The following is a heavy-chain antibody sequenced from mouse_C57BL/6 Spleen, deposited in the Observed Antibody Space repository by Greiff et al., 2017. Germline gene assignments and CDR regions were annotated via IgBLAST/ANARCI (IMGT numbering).Heavy chain of an antibody. V-gene: IGHV3-6*01. CDR3: ASTGIRSTGFDY. D-gene: IGHD4-1*01. J-gene: IGHJ2*01. CDR1: GYSITSGYY. CDR2: ISYDGSN. Sequence: EVQLVESGPGLVKPSQSLSLTCSVTGYSITSGYYWNWIRQFPGNKLEWMGYISYDGSNNYNPSLKNRISITRDTSKNQFFLKLNSVTTEDTATYYCASTGIRSTGFDYWGQGTTLTVSS.